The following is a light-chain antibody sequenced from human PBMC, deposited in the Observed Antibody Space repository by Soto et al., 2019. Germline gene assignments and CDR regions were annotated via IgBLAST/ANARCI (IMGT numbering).Light chain of an antibody. V-gene: IGLV2-8*01. CDR3: SSYAGSKTL. CDR1: SSDVGGYNY. CDR2: EVS. J-gene: IGLJ2*01. Sequence: QSALTQPPSASGSPGQSVTISCTGTSSDVGGYNYVSWYQQHPGKAPKLMIYEVSKRPSGVPDRFSGSKSGNTASLTVSGLQADDEADYYCSSYAGSKTLFGGGTKVTVL.